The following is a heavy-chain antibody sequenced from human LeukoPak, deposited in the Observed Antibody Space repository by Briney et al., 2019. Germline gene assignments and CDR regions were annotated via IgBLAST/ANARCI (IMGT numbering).Heavy chain of an antibody. J-gene: IGHJ6*03. CDR1: GDSVSSNSAA. Sequence: SQTLSLTCAISGDSVSSNSAAWNWIRQSPSRGLEWLGRTYYRSKWYNDYAVSVKSRITINPDTSKNQFSLQLNSVTPEDTAVYYCARTTEAHSWQTRYYSYYMDVWGKGTTVTVSS. CDR3: ARTTEAHSWQTRYYSYYMDV. V-gene: IGHV6-1*01. CDR2: TYYRSKWYN. D-gene: IGHD6-13*01.